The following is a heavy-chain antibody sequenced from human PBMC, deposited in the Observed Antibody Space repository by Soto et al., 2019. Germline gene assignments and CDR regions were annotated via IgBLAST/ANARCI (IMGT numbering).Heavy chain of an antibody. CDR2: ISGSGGST. V-gene: IGHV3-23*01. CDR3: AQGPRITYFDS. CDR1: GFTFSTYA. Sequence: HPGGSLRLSCVTSGFTFSTYAMSWVRRAPGKGLEWVSAISGSGGSTYYADSVRGRFTISRDNSKDTLFLQMNGLRPEDTAVYYCAQGPRITYFDSWGQGTLVTVSS. D-gene: IGHD3-10*01. J-gene: IGHJ4*02.